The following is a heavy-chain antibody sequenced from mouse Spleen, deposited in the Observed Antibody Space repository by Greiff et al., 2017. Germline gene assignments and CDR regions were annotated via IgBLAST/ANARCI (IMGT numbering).Heavy chain of an antibody. J-gene: IGHJ3*01. CDR2: INPSTGGT. CDR3: APGSSYPGFAY. V-gene: IGHV1-42*01. D-gene: IGHD1-1*01. CDR1: GYSFTGYY. Sequence: EVQLQQSGPELVKPGASVKISCKASGYSFTGYYMNWVKQSPEKSLEWIGEINPSTGGTTYNQKFKAKATLTVDKSSSTAYMQLKSLTSEDSAVYYCAPGSSYPGFAYWGQGTLVTVSA.